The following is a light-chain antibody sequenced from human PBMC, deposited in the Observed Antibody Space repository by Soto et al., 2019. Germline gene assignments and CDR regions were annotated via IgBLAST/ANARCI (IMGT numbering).Light chain of an antibody. CDR1: SSNIGSDY. CDR3: QVWDSSSDHPV. CDR2: RNN. J-gene: IGLJ2*01. V-gene: IGLV1-47*01. Sequence: QSVLTQPPSVSGTPGQRVTISCSGSSSNIGSDYVYWFQQLPGTAPKVLIYRNNQRPSGVPERFSGSKSGTSASLAISGLRSEDEADYYCQVWDSSSDHPVFGGGTKLTVL.